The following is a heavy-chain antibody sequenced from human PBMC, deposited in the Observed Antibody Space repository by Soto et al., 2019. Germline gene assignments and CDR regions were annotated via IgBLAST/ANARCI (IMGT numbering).Heavy chain of an antibody. CDR3: ARADSSGSPLSY. CDR2: IYYSGIT. CDR1: GGSISSGGYY. J-gene: IGHJ4*02. D-gene: IGHD3-22*01. Sequence: SETLSLTCTVSGGSISSGGYYWTWIRRHPGKGLEWIGYIYYSGITYYNPSLKSRVTISVDTSKSQFSLNLSSVTAADTAVYYCARADSSGSPLSYWGQGTLVTVSS. V-gene: IGHV4-31*03.